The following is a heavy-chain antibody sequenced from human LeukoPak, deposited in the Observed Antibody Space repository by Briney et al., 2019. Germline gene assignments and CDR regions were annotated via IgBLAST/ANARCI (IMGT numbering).Heavy chain of an antibody. CDR1: GGSISSSSYY. Sequence: SETLSLTCTVSGGSISSSSYYWGWIRQPPGKGLEWIGSIYYSGSTYYNPSLKSRVTISIDTSKNQFSLKLSSVTAADTAVYFWARGAAAGNYYFDYWAQGTLVTVSS. D-gene: IGHD6-13*01. J-gene: IGHJ4*02. V-gene: IGHV4-39*07. CDR3: ARGAAAGNYYFDY. CDR2: IYYSGST.